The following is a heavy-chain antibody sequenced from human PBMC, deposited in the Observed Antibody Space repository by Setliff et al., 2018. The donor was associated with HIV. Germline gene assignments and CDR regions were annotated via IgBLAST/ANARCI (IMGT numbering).Heavy chain of an antibody. CDR1: GDSISSGYYY. V-gene: IGHV4-39*01. CDR3: ARHRSYPRVYFDH. Sequence: PSETLSLTCTVSGDSISSGYYYWGWIRQPPGKELEWIGSMYYNANTYYNPSLKSRVTMYVDTSKNQFSLKLASVTAADTAFYYCARHRSYPRVYFDHWGLGTLVTVSS. J-gene: IGHJ4*02. CDR2: MYYNANT. D-gene: IGHD2-21*01.